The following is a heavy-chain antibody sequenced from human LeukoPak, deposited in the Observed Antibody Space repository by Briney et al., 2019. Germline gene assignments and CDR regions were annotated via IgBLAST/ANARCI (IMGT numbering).Heavy chain of an antibody. CDR2: ISAYNGNT. CDR1: GYTFISYG. V-gene: IGHV1-18*01. Sequence: ASVKVSCKASGYTFISYGISWVRQAPGQGLEWMGWISAYNGNTNYAQKLQGRVTLTTDTSTSTAYMELRSLTSDDTAVYYCARVPSGLIYRPEYWGQGTLVIVSS. J-gene: IGHJ4*02. D-gene: IGHD2-8*01. CDR3: ARVPSGLIYRPEY.